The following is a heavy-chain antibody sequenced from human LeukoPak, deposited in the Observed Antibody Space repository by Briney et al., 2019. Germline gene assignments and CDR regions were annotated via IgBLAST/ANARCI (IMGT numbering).Heavy chain of an antibody. J-gene: IGHJ5*02. Sequence: GGSLRLSCAASGFTFSSYEMNWVRQAPGKGLEWVSYISSSGSTIYYADSVKGRFTISRDNAKNPLYLQMNSLRAEDTAVYYCASSGYSYGFDPWGQGTLVTVSS. CDR2: ISSSGSTI. CDR3: ASSGYSYGFDP. V-gene: IGHV3-48*03. D-gene: IGHD5-18*01. CDR1: GFTFSSYE.